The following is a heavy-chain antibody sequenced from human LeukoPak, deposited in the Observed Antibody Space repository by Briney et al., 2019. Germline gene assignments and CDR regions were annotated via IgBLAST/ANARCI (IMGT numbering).Heavy chain of an antibody. CDR1: GGSISSYY. CDR2: IYYSGST. CDR3: ARSLYYDFWSGPWAFDY. Sequence: SETLSLTCTVTGGSISSYYWSWIRQPPGKGLEWIGYIYYSGSTNYNPSLKSRVTISVDTSKNQFSLKLSSVTAADTAVYYCARSLYYDFWSGPWAFDYWGQGTLVTVSS. J-gene: IGHJ4*02. D-gene: IGHD3-3*01. V-gene: IGHV4-59*01.